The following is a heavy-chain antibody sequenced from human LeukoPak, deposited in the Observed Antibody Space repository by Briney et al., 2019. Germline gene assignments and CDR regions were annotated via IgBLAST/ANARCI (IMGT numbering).Heavy chain of an antibody. CDR3: ATAPNWGPIGGFDP. CDR2: FDPEDGET. D-gene: IGHD7-27*01. V-gene: IGHV1-24*01. CDR1: GYTLTELS. Sequence: ASVKVSCKVSGYTLTELSMHWVRQAPGKGLEWMGGFDPEDGETIYAQKFQGRVTMTEDTSTDTAYMELSSLRSEDTAVYYCATAPNWGPIGGFDPWGQGTLVTVSS. J-gene: IGHJ5*02.